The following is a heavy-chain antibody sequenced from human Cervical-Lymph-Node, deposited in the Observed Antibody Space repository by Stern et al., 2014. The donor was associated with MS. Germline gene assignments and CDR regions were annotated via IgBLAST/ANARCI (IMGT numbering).Heavy chain of an antibody. CDR2: IFYTGST. Sequence: QLQLQESGPGLVKPSQTLSLTCTVSGDSISSGDYYWSWIRQTPGKGLEWIGFIFYTGSTYYNPSLKSRLTIPVDTSKNTFSLTLSSVTAADTAVYYCARGRSIFDSWGQGTLVAVSS. V-gene: IGHV4-30-4*01. D-gene: IGHD6-6*01. CDR1: GDSISSGDYY. J-gene: IGHJ4*02. CDR3: ARGRSIFDS.